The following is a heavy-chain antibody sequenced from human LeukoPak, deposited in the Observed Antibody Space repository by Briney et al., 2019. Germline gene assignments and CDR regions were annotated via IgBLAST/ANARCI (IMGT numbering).Heavy chain of an antibody. CDR3: AREWSSSPYAFDI. D-gene: IGHD6-6*01. CDR1: GFTVSSNY. V-gene: IGHV3-53*01. Sequence: PGESLRLSCAASGFTVSSNYMSWVRQAPGKGLEWVSVIYSGGSTYYADSVKGRFTIPRDNSKNTLYLQMNSLRAEDTAVYYCAREWSSSPYAFDIWGQGTMVTVSS. CDR2: IYSGGST. J-gene: IGHJ3*02.